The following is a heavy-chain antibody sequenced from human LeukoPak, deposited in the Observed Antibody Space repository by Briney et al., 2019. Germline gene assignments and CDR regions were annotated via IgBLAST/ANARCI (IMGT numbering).Heavy chain of an antibody. CDR1: GFTFSSYA. D-gene: IGHD3-9*01. Sequence: PGGSLRLSCAASGFTFSSYAMSWVRQAPGKGLEWVSAISGSGGSTYYADSVKGRFTISRDNSKNTLYLQMNSLRAEDTAVYYCAKDYDILTGYHYFDYWGQGTLVTVSS. V-gene: IGHV3-23*01. CDR3: AKDYDILTGYHYFDY. CDR2: ISGSGGST. J-gene: IGHJ4*02.